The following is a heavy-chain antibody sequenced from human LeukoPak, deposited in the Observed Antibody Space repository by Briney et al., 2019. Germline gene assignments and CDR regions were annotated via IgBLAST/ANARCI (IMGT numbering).Heavy chain of an antibody. CDR3: ARSSISRYYYGSGSFDY. V-gene: IGHV3-7*01. D-gene: IGHD3-10*01. CDR1: GFTFSSYW. CDR2: IKQDGSEK. J-gene: IGHJ4*02. Sequence: GGSLRLSCAASGFTFSSYWMSWVRQAPGKGLEWVANIKQDGSEKYYVDSVKGRFTISRDNAKNSLYLQMNSLRAEDTAVYYCARSSISRYYYGSGSFDYWGQGTLVTVSS.